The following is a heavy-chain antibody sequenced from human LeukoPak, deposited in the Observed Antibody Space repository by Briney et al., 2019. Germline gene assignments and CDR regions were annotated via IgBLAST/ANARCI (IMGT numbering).Heavy chain of an antibody. CDR1: GGSISSYY. Sequence: PSETLSLTCTVSGGSISSYYWSWIRQPPGKGLEWIGYIYYSGGTNYNPSLKSRVTISVDTSKNQFSLKLSSVTAADTAVYYCARSYGVPGKYYFDYWGQGTLVTVSS. D-gene: IGHD2-2*01. CDR3: ARSYGVPGKYYFDY. V-gene: IGHV4-59*01. CDR2: IYYSGGT. J-gene: IGHJ4*02.